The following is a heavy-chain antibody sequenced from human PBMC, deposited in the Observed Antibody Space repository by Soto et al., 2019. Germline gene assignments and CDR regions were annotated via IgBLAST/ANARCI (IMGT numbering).Heavy chain of an antibody. V-gene: IGHV3-64D*08. CDR2: ISSNGGST. Sequence: GGSLRLSCSASGFTFSSYAMHWVRQAPGKGLEYVSAISSNGGSTYYADSVKGRFTISRDNSKNTLYLQMSSLRAEDTAVYYCVKDLGSVTTSLPNDYCGQGTLITVSS. CDR1: GFTFSSYA. J-gene: IGHJ4*02. D-gene: IGHD4-17*01. CDR3: VKDLGSVTTSLPNDY.